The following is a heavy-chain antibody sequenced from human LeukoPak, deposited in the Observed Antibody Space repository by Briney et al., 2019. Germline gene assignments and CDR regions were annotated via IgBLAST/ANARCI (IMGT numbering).Heavy chain of an antibody. Sequence: GRSLRLPCSGSGFTFGDYTLTWVRQAPGKGLEWVAFIIGKAYGGTTEYAASVKGRFTISRDDSKRVAYLQMNSLKTEDTGVYFCTRDRPSYSNYVGDYGMDVWGQGTAVTVSS. CDR3: TRDRPSYSNYVGDYGMDV. V-gene: IGHV3-49*04. D-gene: IGHD4-11*01. J-gene: IGHJ6*02. CDR2: IIGKAYGGTT. CDR1: GFTFGDYT.